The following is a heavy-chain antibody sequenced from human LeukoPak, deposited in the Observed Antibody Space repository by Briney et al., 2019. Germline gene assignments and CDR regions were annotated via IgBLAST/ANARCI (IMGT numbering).Heavy chain of an antibody. Sequence: GGSLRLSCAASGFTFSNAWLSWVRQAPGKGLEWVGRINSKTDGGTTDYAAPVKGRFTISRDDSKNTLYLQMNSLKTEDTAVYYCTTGGGDTDYWGQGTLVTVSS. V-gene: IGHV3-15*01. CDR2: INSKTDGGTT. D-gene: IGHD3-16*01. CDR3: TTGGGDTDY. J-gene: IGHJ4*02. CDR1: GFTFSNAW.